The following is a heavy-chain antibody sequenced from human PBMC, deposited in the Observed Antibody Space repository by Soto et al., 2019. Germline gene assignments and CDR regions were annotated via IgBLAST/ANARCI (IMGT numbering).Heavy chain of an antibody. CDR1: GYSFTSYW. CDR2: IYPGDSDT. J-gene: IGHJ5*02. D-gene: IGHD2-15*01. V-gene: IGHV5-51*01. Sequence: GESLKISCKGSGYSFTSYWIGWVRQMPGKGLEWMGIIYPGDSDTRYSPSFQGQVTISADKSISTAYLQWSSLKASDTAMYYCSGRFNGRSNSHTWFDPWGQGTLVTV. CDR3: SGRFNGRSNSHTWFDP.